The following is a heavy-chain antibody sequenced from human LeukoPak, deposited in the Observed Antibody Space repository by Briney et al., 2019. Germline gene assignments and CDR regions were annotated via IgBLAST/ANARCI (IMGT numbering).Heavy chain of an antibody. CDR1: GGSISSYY. Sequence: SETLSLTCNVSGGSISSYYWSWIRQPPGKGLEWIGYMYYSGNTNYNPSLKSRVTTSVDSSKNQFSLKLSSVIAADTAVYYCARHTLVGARNAFDIWGQGIMVTVSS. V-gene: IGHV4-59*08. CDR2: MYYSGNT. D-gene: IGHD1-26*01. CDR3: ARHTLVGARNAFDI. J-gene: IGHJ3*02.